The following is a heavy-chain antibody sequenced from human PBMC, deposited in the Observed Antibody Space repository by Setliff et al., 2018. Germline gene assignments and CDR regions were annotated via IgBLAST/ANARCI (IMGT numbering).Heavy chain of an antibody. D-gene: IGHD3-22*01. CDR2: VDPEDGET. J-gene: IGHJ4*02. CDR1: GYTFTDYY. CDR3: ARPNDSSGYYYHY. V-gene: IGHV1-69-2*01. Sequence: ASVKVSCKASGYTFTDYYMHWVQQAPGKGLEWMGLVDPEDGETIYAEKFQGRVTITADESTSTAYMELSSLRSEDTAVYYCARPNDSSGYYYHYWGQGTLVTVSS.